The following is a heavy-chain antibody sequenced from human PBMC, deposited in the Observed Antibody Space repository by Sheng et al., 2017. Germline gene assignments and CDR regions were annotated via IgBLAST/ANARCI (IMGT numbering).Heavy chain of an antibody. J-gene: IGHJ4*02. V-gene: IGHV3-73*02. Sequence: EVQLVESGGGLVQPGGSLKLSCAASGFTFSGSALHWVRQASGRGLEWVGRIRSKANTYATAYAASVKGRFTISRDDSKNTAYLQMNGLRSEDTAVYYCTSPKRTDIAPRDYWGQGTL. CDR1: GFTFSGSA. CDR3: TSPKRTDIAPRDY. CDR2: IRSKANTYAT. D-gene: IGHD5-12*01.